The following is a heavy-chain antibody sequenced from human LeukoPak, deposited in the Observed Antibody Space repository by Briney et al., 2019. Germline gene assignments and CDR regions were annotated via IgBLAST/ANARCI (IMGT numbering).Heavy chain of an antibody. CDR3: ARDTNSHAQDAFDI. CDR2: IYYSGST. CDR1: GGSISSGDYY. J-gene: IGHJ3*02. V-gene: IGHV4-30-4*01. Sequence: PSETLSLTCTVSGGSISSGDYYWSWIRQPPGQGLEWIGYIYYSGSTYYNPSLKSRVTISVDTSKNQFSLKLSSVTAADTAVYYCARDTNSHAQDAFDIWGQGTMVTVSS. D-gene: IGHD1-1*01.